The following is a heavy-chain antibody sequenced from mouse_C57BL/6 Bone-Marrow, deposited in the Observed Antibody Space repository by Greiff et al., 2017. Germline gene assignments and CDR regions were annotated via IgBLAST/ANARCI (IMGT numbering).Heavy chain of an antibody. CDR1: GYSITSGYY. Sequence: EVKLQESGPGLVKPSQSLSLTCSVTGYSITSGYYWNWIRQFPGNKLEWMGYISYDGSNKYNPSLKNRISITRDTSKNQFFLKLNSVTTKDTATSYCARFIGDYWGQGTTLTVSS. CDR3: ARFIGDY. D-gene: IGHD1-1*01. V-gene: IGHV3-6*01. J-gene: IGHJ2*01. CDR2: ISYDGSN.